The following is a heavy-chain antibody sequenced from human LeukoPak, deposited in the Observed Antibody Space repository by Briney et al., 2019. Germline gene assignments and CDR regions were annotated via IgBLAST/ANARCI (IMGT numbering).Heavy chain of an antibody. V-gene: IGHV4-59*11. CDR2: IYYNGGT. Sequence: SETLSLTCSVSGGSLNFHYWTWIRQPPGKGLEYIGDIYYNGGTAYAPSLKSRVIMSLDTTKNQVSLRLDSVTAADTAVYYCGRVVPTGRASDNWGHGTLVTVSS. CDR1: GGSLNFHY. CDR3: GRVVPTGRASDN. D-gene: IGHD2-21*01. J-gene: IGHJ3*02.